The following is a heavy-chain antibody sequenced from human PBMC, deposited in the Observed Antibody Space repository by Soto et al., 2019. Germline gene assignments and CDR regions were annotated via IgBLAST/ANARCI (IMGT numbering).Heavy chain of an antibody. CDR3: AKGSEVVPAAHFAYYYMDV. CDR2: ISWNSGSI. V-gene: IGHV3-9*01. CDR1: GFTFDDYA. Sequence: GGSLRLSCAASGFTFDDYAMHWVRQAPGKGLEWVSGISWNSGSIGYADSVKGRFTISRDNAKNSLYLQMNSLRAEDTALYYCAKGSEVVPAAHFAYYYMDVWGKGTTVTVSS. D-gene: IGHD2-2*01. J-gene: IGHJ6*03.